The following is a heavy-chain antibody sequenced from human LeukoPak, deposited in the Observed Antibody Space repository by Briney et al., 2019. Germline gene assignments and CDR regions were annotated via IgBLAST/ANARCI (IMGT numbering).Heavy chain of an antibody. V-gene: IGHV4-38-2*01. J-gene: IGHJ4*02. CDR3: ASLYGDYGPGGFDY. Sequence: SETLSLTCAVSGYSISSGYYWGWIRQPPGKGLERIGSIYHSGSTYYNPSLKSRVTISVDTSKNQFSLKLSSVTAADTAVYYCASLYGDYGPGGFDYWGQGTLVTVSS. D-gene: IGHD4-17*01. CDR1: GYSISSGYY. CDR2: IYHSGST.